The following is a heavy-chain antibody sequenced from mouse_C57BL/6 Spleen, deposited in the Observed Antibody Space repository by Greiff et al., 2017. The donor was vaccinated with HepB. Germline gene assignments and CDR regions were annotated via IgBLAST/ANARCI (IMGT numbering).Heavy chain of an antibody. V-gene: IGHV1-76*01. CDR2: IYPGSGNT. D-gene: IGHD1-1*01. CDR1: GYTFTDYY. Sequence: QVQLQQSGAELVRPGASVKMSCKASGYTFTDYYINWVKQRPGQGLEWIARIYPGSGNTYYNEKFKGKATLTAEKSSSTAYMQLSSLTSEDSAVYFCARGYYYGSRSLYFDVWGTGTTVTVSS. J-gene: IGHJ1*03. CDR3: ARGYYYGSRSLYFDV.